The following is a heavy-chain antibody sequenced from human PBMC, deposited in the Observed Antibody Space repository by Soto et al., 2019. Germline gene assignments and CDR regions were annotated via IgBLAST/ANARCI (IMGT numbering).Heavy chain of an antibody. CDR2: IWYDGSNK. CDR1: GFTFSSYG. D-gene: IGHD2-15*01. V-gene: IGHV3-33*01. Sequence: QVQLVESGGGVVQPGRSLRLSCAASGFTFSSYGMHWVRQAPGKGLEWVAVIWYDGSNKYYADSVKGRFTISRDNSKNTLYLQMNSLRAEDTAVYYCARDSNQLVVVAAKDYYHYGMDVWGQGTTVTVSS. CDR3: ARDSNQLVVVAAKDYYHYGMDV. J-gene: IGHJ6*02.